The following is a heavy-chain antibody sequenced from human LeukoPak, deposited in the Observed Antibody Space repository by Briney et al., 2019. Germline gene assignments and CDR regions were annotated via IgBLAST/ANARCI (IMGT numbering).Heavy chain of an antibody. CDR3: ARRPVINAFDI. D-gene: IGHD2-21*01. Sequence: GSLRLSCAASGFTFSSYEMNWVRQPPGKGLEWIGEINHTGSTNYTPSLKSRVTISVDTSKNQFSLKLSSVTAADTAVYYCARRPVINAFDIWGQGTMVTVSS. V-gene: IGHV4-34*01. CDR2: INHTGST. J-gene: IGHJ3*02. CDR1: GFTFSSYE.